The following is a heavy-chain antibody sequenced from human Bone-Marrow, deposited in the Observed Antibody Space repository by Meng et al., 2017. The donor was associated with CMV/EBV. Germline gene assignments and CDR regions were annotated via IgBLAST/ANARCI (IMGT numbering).Heavy chain of an antibody. CDR1: GGSISSGAYY. D-gene: IGHD3-10*01. J-gene: IGHJ5*02. V-gene: IGHV4-31*03. Sequence: TCTVSGGSISSGAYYWSWIRQRPGKGLEWIGNINYRGSTFYNPSLKSRATVSLDMSKSQVSLTVSSVTAADTAVYYCARDRLLFGLDPWGQGTLVTVSS. CDR2: INYRGST. CDR3: ARDRLLFGLDP.